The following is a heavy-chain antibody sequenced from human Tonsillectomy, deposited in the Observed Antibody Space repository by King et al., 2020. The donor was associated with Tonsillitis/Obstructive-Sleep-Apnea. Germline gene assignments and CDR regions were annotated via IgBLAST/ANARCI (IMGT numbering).Heavy chain of an antibody. CDR3: AKRPYSNYDRTNYFQH. V-gene: IGHV3-23*04. J-gene: IGHJ1*01. D-gene: IGHD4-11*01. Sequence: VQLVESGGGLVQPGGSLRLSCAASGFTFSSYAMSWVRQAPGKGLEWVSTISGSGGSTHFADSVKGRFTISRDNSKNTLYLQMNSLRAEDTAVYYCAKRPYSNYDRTNYFQHSGQGTLVTVSS. CDR2: ISGSGGST. CDR1: GFTFSSYA.